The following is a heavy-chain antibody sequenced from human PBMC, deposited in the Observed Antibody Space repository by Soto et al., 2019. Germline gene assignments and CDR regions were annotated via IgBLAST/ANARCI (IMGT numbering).Heavy chain of an antibody. CDR3: ARDECSSTSCYGWFDP. J-gene: IGHJ5*02. CDR1: GYTFTGYY. D-gene: IGHD2-2*01. V-gene: IGHV1-2*02. CDR2: INPNSGGT. Sequence: QVPLVQSGAEVKKPGASVKVSCKASGYTFTGYYMHWVRQAPGQGLEWMGWINPNSGGTNYAQKFQGRVTMTRDTSISTAYMELSRLRSDDTAVYYCARDECSSTSCYGWFDPWGQGTLVTVSS.